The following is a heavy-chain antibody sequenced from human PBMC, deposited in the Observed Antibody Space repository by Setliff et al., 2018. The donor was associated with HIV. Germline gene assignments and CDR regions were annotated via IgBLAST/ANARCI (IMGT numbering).Heavy chain of an antibody. D-gene: IGHD2-8*01. V-gene: IGHV4-31*03. CDR1: GGSISSGGYY. J-gene: IGHJ6*02. Sequence: PSETLSLTCTVSGGSISSGGYYWSWIRQHPGKGLEWIGYIYYCGSTYYNPSLESRVTISVDTSKNHFSLKLSSVTAADTAVYYCASGFVLRPFFRGGMDVWGQGTTVTVSS. CDR3: ASGFVLRPFFRGGMDV. CDR2: IYYCGST.